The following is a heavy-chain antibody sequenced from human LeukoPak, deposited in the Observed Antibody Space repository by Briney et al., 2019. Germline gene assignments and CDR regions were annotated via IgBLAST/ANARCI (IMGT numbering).Heavy chain of an antibody. J-gene: IGHJ6*03. Sequence: GGSLRLSCAASGFTFSSYAMHWVRQAPGKGLEWVAVISYDGSNKYYADSVKGRFTISRDNAKNSLYLQMNSLRSEDTAVYYCARNSRYYYYCYYMDVWGKGTTVTVSS. CDR2: ISYDGSNK. CDR1: GFTFSSYA. D-gene: IGHD1-7*01. CDR3: ARNSRYYYYCYYMDV. V-gene: IGHV3-30*01.